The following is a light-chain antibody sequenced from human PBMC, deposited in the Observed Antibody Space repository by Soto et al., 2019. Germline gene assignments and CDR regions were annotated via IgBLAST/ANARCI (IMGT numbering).Light chain of an antibody. Sequence: EFVLTQSPGTLSLSPGERAILSCRASQSVTSTYIPWYQQKPGQAPRLLIYGASSRATGIPDRFSGSGSGTDFTLTISRLEAEDFAVYYCQYYGSSPPTTFGQGTKLEIK. V-gene: IGKV3-20*01. J-gene: IGKJ2*01. CDR3: QYYGSSPPTT. CDR1: QSVTSTY. CDR2: GAS.